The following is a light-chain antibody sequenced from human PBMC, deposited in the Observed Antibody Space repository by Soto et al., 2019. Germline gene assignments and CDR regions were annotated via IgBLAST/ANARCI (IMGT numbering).Light chain of an antibody. V-gene: IGKV3-20*01. CDR2: GTS. J-gene: IGKJ4*01. CDR3: EYYGSSIT. Sequence: EIVLTQSPGTLSLSPGERVTLSCRTSQSISNNHLAWYQKKPGQAPRLLIHGTSNRATGIPDRFSGSGSGTDFTLTFSRLEPDDFAVYYCEYYGSSITFGGGTKVEIK. CDR1: QSISNNH.